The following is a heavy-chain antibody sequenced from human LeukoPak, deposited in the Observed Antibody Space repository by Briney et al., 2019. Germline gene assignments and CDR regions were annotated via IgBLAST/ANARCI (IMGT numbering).Heavy chain of an antibody. D-gene: IGHD4-17*01. CDR2: IYYSGST. CDR1: GGSISSYY. J-gene: IGHJ4*02. CDR3: ARYNKVTRWAFDY. V-gene: IGHV4-59*01. Sequence: SETLSLTCTVSGGSISSYYWSWIRQPPGKGLEWIGYIYYSGSTDYNPSLKSRVTISVDTSKNQFSLKLSSVTAADTAVYYCARYNKVTRWAFDYWGQGTLVTVSS.